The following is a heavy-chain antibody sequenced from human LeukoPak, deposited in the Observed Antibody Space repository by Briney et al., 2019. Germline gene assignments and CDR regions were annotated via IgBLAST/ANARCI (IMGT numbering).Heavy chain of an antibody. V-gene: IGHV4-39*01. D-gene: IGHD2-2*01. CDR1: GGSISSGDYY. CDR2: IYYDGST. CDR3: ARRATRYGTVVPAAMDAFDI. Sequence: SETLSLTCTVSGGSISSGDYYWGWIRQPSGKGLEWIGNIYYDGSTYYTPSLKSRVTISVDTSKNQFSLKLTSVTAADTAVYYCARRATRYGTVVPAAMDAFDIWGQGTMVTVSS. J-gene: IGHJ3*02.